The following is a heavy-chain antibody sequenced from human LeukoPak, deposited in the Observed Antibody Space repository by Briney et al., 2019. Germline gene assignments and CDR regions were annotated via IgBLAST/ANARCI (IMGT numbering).Heavy chain of an antibody. J-gene: IGHJ6*03. D-gene: IGHD6-13*01. V-gene: IGHV3-30*04. Sequence: PGGSLRLSCAASGFTFSSYEMNWVRQAPGKGLEWVAVISYDGSNKYYADSVKGRFTISRDNSKNTLYLQMNSLRAEDTAVYYCASIDHSSSWYTYYYYYMDVWGKGTTVTVSS. CDR2: ISYDGSNK. CDR3: ASIDHSSSWYTYYYYYMDV. CDR1: GFTFSSYE.